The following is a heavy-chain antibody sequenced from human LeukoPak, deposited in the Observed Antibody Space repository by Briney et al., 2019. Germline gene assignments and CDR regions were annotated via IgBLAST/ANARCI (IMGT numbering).Heavy chain of an antibody. V-gene: IGHV4-4*02. CDR2: IYHSGST. D-gene: IGHD3-10*01. Sequence: SETLSLTCAVPGGSISSSNWWSWVRQPPGKGLEWIGEIYHSGSTNYNPSLKSRVTISVDKSKNQFSLKLSSVTAADTAVYYCARLGSGSYYKSSNHFDYWGQGTLVTVSS. CDR3: ARLGSGSYYKSSNHFDY. J-gene: IGHJ4*02. CDR1: GGSISSSNW.